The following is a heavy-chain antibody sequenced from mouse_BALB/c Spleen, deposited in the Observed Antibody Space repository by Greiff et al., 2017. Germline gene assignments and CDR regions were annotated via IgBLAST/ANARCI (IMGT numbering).Heavy chain of an antibody. Sequence: EVKVEESGGGLVKPGGSLKLSCAASGFTFSDYYMYWVRQTPEKRLEWVATISDGGSYTYYPDSVKGRFTISRDNAKNNLYLQMSSLKSEDTAMYYCATVVPSYYAMDYWGQGTSVTVSS. CDR1: GFTFSDYY. J-gene: IGHJ4*01. CDR2: ISDGGSYT. D-gene: IGHD1-1*01. V-gene: IGHV5-4*02. CDR3: ATVVPSYYAMDY.